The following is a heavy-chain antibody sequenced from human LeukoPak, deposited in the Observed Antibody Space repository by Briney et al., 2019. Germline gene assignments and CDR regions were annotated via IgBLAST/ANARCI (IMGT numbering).Heavy chain of an antibody. D-gene: IGHD1-26*01. Sequence: GSLRLSCAASGFTVGSNYMSWVRQAPGKGLEWVSVIYSGGSTYYADSVKGRFTISRDNSKNTLYLQMNSLRAEDTAVYYCASPDVSSVGARIGSYYYMDVWGKGTTVTVSS. CDR2: IYSGGST. CDR3: ASPDVSSVGARIGSYYYMDV. V-gene: IGHV3-66*02. CDR1: GFTVGSNY. J-gene: IGHJ6*03.